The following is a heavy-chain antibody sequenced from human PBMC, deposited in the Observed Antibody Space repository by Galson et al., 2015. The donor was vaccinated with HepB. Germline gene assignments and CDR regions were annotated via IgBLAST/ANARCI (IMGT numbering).Heavy chain of an antibody. D-gene: IGHD3-22*01. CDR3: TTAWYYYDSSGENIRLFDY. CDR2: IKSKTDGGTT. V-gene: IGHV3-15*07. CDR1: GFTFSNAW. Sequence: SLRLSCAASGFTFSNAWMNWVRQAPGKGLEWVGRIKSKTDGGTTDYAAPVKGRFTISRDDSKNTLYLQMNSLKTEDTAVYYCTTAWYYYDSSGENIRLFDYWGQGTLVTVSS. J-gene: IGHJ4*02.